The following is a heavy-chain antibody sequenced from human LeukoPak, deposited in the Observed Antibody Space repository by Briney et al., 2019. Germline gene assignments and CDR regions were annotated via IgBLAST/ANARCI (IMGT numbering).Heavy chain of an antibody. V-gene: IGHV3-48*03. J-gene: IGHJ3*02. CDR3: AREEHYYDAFDM. CDR1: GFTLSNYE. D-gene: IGHD3-10*01. Sequence: GGSLRLSCAASGFTLSNYEMNWVRQAPGKGLEWISYISSSGRTIYYADSVKGRFTISRDNAKNSLSLQMNGLRVGDTALYYCAREEHYYDAFDMWGQGTMVTVSS. CDR2: ISSSGRTI.